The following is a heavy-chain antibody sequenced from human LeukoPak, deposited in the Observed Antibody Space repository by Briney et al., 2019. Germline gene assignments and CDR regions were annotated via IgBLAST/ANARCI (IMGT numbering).Heavy chain of an antibody. CDR2: IYYSGST. J-gene: IGHJ6*02. V-gene: IGHV4-59*08. CDR1: GGSFSGYY. Sequence: PSETLSLTCAVYGGSFSGYYWSWIRQPPGKGLEWIGYIYYSGSTNYNPSLKSRVTISVDTSKNQFSLKLSSVTAADTAVYYCARLVSSYYYYYGMDVWGQGTTVTVSS. D-gene: IGHD1-26*01. CDR3: ARLVSSYYYYYGMDV.